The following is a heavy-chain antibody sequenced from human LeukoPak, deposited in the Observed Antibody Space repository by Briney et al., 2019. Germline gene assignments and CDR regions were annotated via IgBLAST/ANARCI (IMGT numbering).Heavy chain of an antibody. Sequence: PGASLRLSCAASGFTFSSYGMSWVRQAPGKGLEWVSAISGSGGSTYYADSVKGRFTISRDNSKNTLYLQMNSLRAEDTAVYYCAKDTYYYDSSGYYPFDYWGQGTLVTVSS. V-gene: IGHV3-23*01. CDR3: AKDTYYYDSSGYYPFDY. J-gene: IGHJ4*02. CDR2: ISGSGGST. CDR1: GFTFSSYG. D-gene: IGHD3-22*01.